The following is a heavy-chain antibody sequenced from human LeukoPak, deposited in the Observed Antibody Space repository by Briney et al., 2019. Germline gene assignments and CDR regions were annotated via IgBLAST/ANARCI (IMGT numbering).Heavy chain of an antibody. CDR1: GYTFTSYY. CDR3: ARDLSAGTFGY. CDR2: INPSGGST. J-gene: IGHJ4*02. Sequence: ASVKVSCKASGYTFTSYYIHWVRQAPGQGLEWMGIINPSGGSTSYAQKFQGRVTMTRDTSTSTVYMELSSLRSEDTAVYYCARDLSAGTFGYWGQGTLVTVSS. V-gene: IGHV1-46*01. D-gene: IGHD6-13*01.